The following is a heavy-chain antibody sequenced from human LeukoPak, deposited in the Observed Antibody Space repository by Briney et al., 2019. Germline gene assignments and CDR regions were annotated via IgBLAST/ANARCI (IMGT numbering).Heavy chain of an antibody. D-gene: IGHD1-7*01. CDR3: ARDPRRYRNWNYVHNWFDP. CDR2: INPNSGGT. J-gene: IGHJ5*02. V-gene: IGHV1-2*02. Sequence: GASVKVSCKASGYTFTGYYMHWVRQAPGQGLEWMGWINPNSGGTNHAQKFQGRVTMTRDTSISTAYMELSRLRSDDTAVYYCARDPRRYRNWNYVHNWFDPWGQGTLVTVSS. CDR1: GYTFTGYY.